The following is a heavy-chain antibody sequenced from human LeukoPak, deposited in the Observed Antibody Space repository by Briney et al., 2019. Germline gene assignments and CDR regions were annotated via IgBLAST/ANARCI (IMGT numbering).Heavy chain of an antibody. CDR2: ISPGGGTT. V-gene: IGHV3-21*01. CDR1: GFAFGSEA. Sequence: GGSLRLSCAVSGFAFGSEAMSWVRQSPARGLEWVASISPGGGTTYYADSVKGRFTISRDNAKNSLYLQMNSLRAEDTAVYYCARGWESYYYDSSGYYFDYWGQGTLVTVSS. D-gene: IGHD3-22*01. CDR3: ARGWESYYYDSSGYYFDY. J-gene: IGHJ4*02.